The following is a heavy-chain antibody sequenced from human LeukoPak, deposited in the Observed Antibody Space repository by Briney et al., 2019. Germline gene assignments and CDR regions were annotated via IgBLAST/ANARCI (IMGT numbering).Heavy chain of an antibody. CDR1: GGSISSGSYY. CDR3: ARSYFDY. Sequence: SETLSLTCTVSGGSISSGSYYWSWIRQPAGKGLEWIGRIYSSGSTNYNPSLKSRVPISVDTSKNQFSLKLSSVIAADTAVYYCARSYFDYWGQGTLVTVSS. V-gene: IGHV4-61*02. CDR2: IYSSGST. J-gene: IGHJ4*02.